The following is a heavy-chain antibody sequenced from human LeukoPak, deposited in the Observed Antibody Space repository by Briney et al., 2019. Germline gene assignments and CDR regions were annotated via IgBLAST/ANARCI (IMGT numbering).Heavy chain of an antibody. CDR3: ARGPVVLLD. J-gene: IGHJ4*02. Sequence: ASVKVSCNASGYSFIGYYVHWVRQAPGQGLEWMGWINPNSGDTNYAQKFQGRVTVTRDTSINTAYMELRRLRSDDTAVYYCARGPVVLLDWGQGTLVTVSS. D-gene: IGHD4-23*01. V-gene: IGHV1-2*02. CDR1: GYSFIGYY. CDR2: INPNSGDT.